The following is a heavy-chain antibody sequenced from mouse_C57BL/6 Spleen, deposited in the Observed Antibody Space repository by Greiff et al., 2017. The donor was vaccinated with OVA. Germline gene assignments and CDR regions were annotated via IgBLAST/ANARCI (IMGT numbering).Heavy chain of an antibody. V-gene: IGHV5-9-1*02. CDR1: GFTFSSYA. J-gene: IGHJ2*01. D-gene: IGHD4-1*02. Sequence: EVKLMESGEGLVKPGGSLKLSCAASGFTFSSYAMSWVRQTPEKRLAWVAYISSGGDYIYYADTVKGRFTISRDNARNTLYLQMSSLKSEDTAMYYCTRSPSTGTGYFDYWGQGTTLTVSS. CDR3: TRSPSTGTGYFDY. CDR2: ISSGGDYI.